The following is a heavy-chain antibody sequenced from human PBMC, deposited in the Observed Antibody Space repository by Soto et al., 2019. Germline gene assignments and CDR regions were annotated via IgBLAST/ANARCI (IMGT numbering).Heavy chain of an antibody. J-gene: IGHJ4*02. CDR2: IYYSGST. V-gene: IGHV4-61*01. D-gene: IGHD3-22*01. CDR1: GGSVSSGSYY. CDR3: ARGVKSSGYYRPYYFDY. Sequence: ASETLSLTCTVSGGSVSSGSYYWSWIRQPPGKGLEWIGYIYYSGSTNYNPSLKSRVTISVDTSKNQFSLKLSSVTAADTAVYYCARGVKSSGYYRPYYFDYWGQGTLVTVSS.